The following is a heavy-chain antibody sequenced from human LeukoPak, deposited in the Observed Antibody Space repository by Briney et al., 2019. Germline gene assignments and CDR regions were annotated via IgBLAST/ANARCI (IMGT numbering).Heavy chain of an antibody. Sequence: PGRSLRLSCAASGFTFSSYGMHWVRQAPGKGLEWVAVISYDGSNKYYADSAKGRFTISRDNSKNTLYLQMNSLRAEDTAVYYCAKDDSSGWYYGYYYYYGMDVWGQGTTVTVSS. CDR2: ISYDGSNK. V-gene: IGHV3-30*18. D-gene: IGHD6-19*01. J-gene: IGHJ6*02. CDR3: AKDDSSGWYYGYYYYYGMDV. CDR1: GFTFSSYG.